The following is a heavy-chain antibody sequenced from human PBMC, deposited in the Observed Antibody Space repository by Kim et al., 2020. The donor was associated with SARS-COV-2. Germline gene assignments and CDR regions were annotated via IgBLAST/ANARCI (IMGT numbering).Heavy chain of an antibody. CDR2: IYYSGST. CDR1: GGSISSYY. J-gene: IGHJ4*02. V-gene: IGHV4-59*01. CDR3: ARGTFPVSGLDY. D-gene: IGHD2-8*01. Sequence: SETLSLTCTVSGGSISSYYWSWIRQPPGKGLEWIGYIYYSGSTNYNPSLKSRVTISVDTSKNQFSLKLSSVTAADTAVYYCARGTFPVSGLDYWGQGTLVTVSS.